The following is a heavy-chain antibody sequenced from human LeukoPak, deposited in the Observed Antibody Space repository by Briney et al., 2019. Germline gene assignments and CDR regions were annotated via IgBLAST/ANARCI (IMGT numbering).Heavy chain of an antibody. CDR2: IYPGDSDT. CDR3: ARGGVFSSSWFAYFDY. V-gene: IGHV5-51*01. J-gene: IGHJ4*02. CDR1: GDTFTNYW. Sequence: GESLKIACKASGDTFTNYWIAWVRQMPGKGLEWMGIIYPGDSDTRYSPSVEGQVTTSVDKSISTAFLQWSSLKASDTAMYYCARGGVFSSSWFAYFDYWGQGTLVTVSS. D-gene: IGHD6-13*01.